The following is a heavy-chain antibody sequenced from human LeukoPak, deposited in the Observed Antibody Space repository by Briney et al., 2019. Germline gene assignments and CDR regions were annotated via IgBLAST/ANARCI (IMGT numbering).Heavy chain of an antibody. J-gene: IGHJ5*02. CDR3: AREDNDYGDYGRFDP. CDR2: ISSSSNTI. CDR1: EFTFSSYS. V-gene: IGHV3-48*01. D-gene: IGHD4-17*01. Sequence: GGSLRLSCAASEFTFSSYSMNWVRQAPGKGLEWVSYISSSSNTIYYADSVKGRFTISRDNAKNSLYLQMNSLRAEDTAVYYCAREDNDYGDYGRFDPWGQGALVTVSS.